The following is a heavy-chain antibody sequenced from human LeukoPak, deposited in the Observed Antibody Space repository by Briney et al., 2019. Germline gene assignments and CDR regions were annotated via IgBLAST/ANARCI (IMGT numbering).Heavy chain of an antibody. CDR1: GFTFSSYS. CDR3: ARAPDYDYWSGYYNAYFDY. CDR2: ISSSSSYI. Sequence: GGSLRLSCAASGFTFSSYSMNWVRQAPGKGLEWVSSISSSSSYIYYADSVKGRFTISRDNAKTSLYLQMNSLRAEDTAVYYCARAPDYDYWSGYYNAYFDYWGQGTLVTVSS. V-gene: IGHV3-21*01. J-gene: IGHJ4*02. D-gene: IGHD3-3*01.